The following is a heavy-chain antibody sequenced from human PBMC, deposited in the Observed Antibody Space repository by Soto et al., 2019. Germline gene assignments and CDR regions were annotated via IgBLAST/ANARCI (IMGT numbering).Heavy chain of an antibody. CDR2: AYYSGGA. CDR3: GRVVEGATRHTDFDS. Sequence: SETVSLTCAVSGVSIHNSHSFWGWIRQPPGKGLEFIANAYYSGGAHYNPSFKSRVTISVDTATNQVSLRMSSVTAADTAVYFCGRVVEGATRHTDFDSWGQGTLVTVSS. D-gene: IGHD2-21*01. CDR1: GVSIHNSHSF. J-gene: IGHJ5*01. V-gene: IGHV4-39*01.